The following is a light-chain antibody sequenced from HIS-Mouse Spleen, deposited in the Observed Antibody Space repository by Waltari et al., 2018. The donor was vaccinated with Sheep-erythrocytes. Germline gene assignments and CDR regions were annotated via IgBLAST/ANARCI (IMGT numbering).Light chain of an antibody. J-gene: IGLJ3*02. CDR2: DDS. V-gene: IGLV3-21*03. CDR3: QVWDSSSDHWV. Sequence: SYVLTQPPSVSVAPGKTARITCGGNNIGSKSVHWYQQKPGQAPVLVVYDDSDRPSGVPERFSGSNSGNTASLTISRVGAGDEADYYCQVWDSSSDHWVFGGGTKLTVL. CDR1: NIGSKS.